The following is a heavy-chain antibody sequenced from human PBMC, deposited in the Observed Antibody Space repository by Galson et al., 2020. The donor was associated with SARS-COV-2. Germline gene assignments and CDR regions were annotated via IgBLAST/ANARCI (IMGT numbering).Heavy chain of an antibody. J-gene: IGHJ6*04. CDR3: VIPGIVFAGTGWTYGVDV. Sequence: GESLKISCVASGFTFSSYGMHWVRQAPGKGLEWVAVIWSGGSNENYAESVKGRFTISRDNSKSTLHLQMNDLRVEDTAVYYCVIPGIVFAGTGWTYGVDVWGKGTTGTVS. D-gene: IGHD6-19*01. CDR1: GFTFSSYG. V-gene: IGHV3-33*01. CDR2: IWSGGSNE.